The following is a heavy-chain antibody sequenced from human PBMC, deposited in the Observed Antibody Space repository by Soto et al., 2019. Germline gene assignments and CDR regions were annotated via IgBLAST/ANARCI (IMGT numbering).Heavy chain of an antibody. J-gene: IGHJ6*02. D-gene: IGHD4-4*01. V-gene: IGHV4-30-2*01. CDR2: IYHSGST. CDR1: GGPISSGGYS. CDR3: ARDRVYSNHYYYGMDV. Sequence: SETLSLTFAFSGGPISSGGYSGSCIRQPPGKGLEWIGYIYHSGSTYYNPSLKSRVTISVDRSKNQFSLKLSSVTAADTAVYYCARDRVYSNHYYYGMDVWGQGTTVT.